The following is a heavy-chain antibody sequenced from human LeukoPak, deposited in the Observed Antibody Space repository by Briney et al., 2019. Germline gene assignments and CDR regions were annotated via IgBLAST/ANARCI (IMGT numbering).Heavy chain of an antibody. CDR2: IYYSGST. Sequence: SETLSLTCTVSGGSISSYYWSWVRQPPGKGLEWIGYIYYSGSTNYNPSLKSRVTISLDTSKNQFSLKLSSVTAADTAVYYCARVGYSGAFDIWGQGTMVTVSS. V-gene: IGHV4-59*08. J-gene: IGHJ3*02. CDR3: ARVGYSGAFDI. D-gene: IGHD3-22*01. CDR1: GGSISSYY.